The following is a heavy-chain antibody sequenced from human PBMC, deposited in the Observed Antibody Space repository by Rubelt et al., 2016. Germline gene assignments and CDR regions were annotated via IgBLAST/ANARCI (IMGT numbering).Heavy chain of an antibody. J-gene: IGHJ6*03. CDR1: GGSFSGYF. V-gene: IGHV4-34*01. D-gene: IGHD4-17*01. Sequence: QVQLQQWGAGLLKPSETLSLTCAVYGGSFSGYFWSWIRQPPGKGLEWIGEVNHSGSTNYNPSLKSRVTISVDTSKNNFSLHLMAVTAADTATYYCARAPIYGNEYYHMDVWGKGTTVTVSS. CDR3: ARAPIYGNEYYHMDV. CDR2: VNHSGST.